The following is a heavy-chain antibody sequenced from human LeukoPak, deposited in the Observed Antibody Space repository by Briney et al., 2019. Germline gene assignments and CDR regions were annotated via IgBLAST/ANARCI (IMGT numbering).Heavy chain of an antibody. V-gene: IGHV4-61*02. J-gene: IGHJ4*02. CDR3: ARADCTNGVCYTSDY. CDR1: GGSISSGSYY. D-gene: IGHD2-8*01. Sequence: SQTLSLTCTVSGGSISSGSYYWSWIRQPAGKGLEWIGRIYTSGSTNYNPSLKSRVTISVDTSKNQFSPKLSSVTAADTAVYYCARADCTNGVCYTSDYWGQGTLVTVSS. CDR2: IYTSGST.